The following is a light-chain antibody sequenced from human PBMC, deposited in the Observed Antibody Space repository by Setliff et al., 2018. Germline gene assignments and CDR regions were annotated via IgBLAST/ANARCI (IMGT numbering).Light chain of an antibody. J-gene: IGLJ1*01. V-gene: IGLV2-18*02. Sequence: QCALTQPPSVSGSPGQSVTISCTGASSDVGNYDRVSWYQQAPGTAPKLMIYEVSSRPSGVPDRFSGSKSGNTASLTISGLQADDEADYYCSSYTSRSTYIFGTGTKVTVL. CDR2: EVS. CDR1: SSDVGNYDR. CDR3: SSYTSRSTYI.